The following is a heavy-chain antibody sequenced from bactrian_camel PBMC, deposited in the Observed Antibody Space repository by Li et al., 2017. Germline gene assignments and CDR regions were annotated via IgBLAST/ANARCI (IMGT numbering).Heavy chain of an antibody. V-gene: IGHV3S53*01. D-gene: IGHD6*01. CDR1: GYSGTAYC. J-gene: IGHJ6*01. Sequence: QVQLVESGGGSVDAGGSLTLSCTASGYSGTAYCMGWFRQTPGKECELVSLISTDGTTKYSESVKDRFTISQDNAKNTLYLQMNSLKPEDTAMYVCAARGCWDSWSFGYWGQGTQVTVS. CDR3: AARGCWDSWSFGY. CDR2: ISTDGTT.